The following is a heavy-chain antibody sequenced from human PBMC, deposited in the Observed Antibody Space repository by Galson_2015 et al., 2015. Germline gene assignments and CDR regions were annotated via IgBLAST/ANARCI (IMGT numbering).Heavy chain of an antibody. CDR3: ARGGNYYDSSGYYGAFDI. CDR2: ISSSSSTI. Sequence: SLRLSCAASGFTFSSYSMNWVRQAPGKELEWVSYISSSSSTIYYADSVKGRFTISRDNAKNSLYLQMNSLRDEDTAVYYCARGGNYYDSSGYYGAFDIWGQGTMVTVSS. V-gene: IGHV3-48*02. CDR1: GFTFSSYS. J-gene: IGHJ3*02. D-gene: IGHD3-22*01.